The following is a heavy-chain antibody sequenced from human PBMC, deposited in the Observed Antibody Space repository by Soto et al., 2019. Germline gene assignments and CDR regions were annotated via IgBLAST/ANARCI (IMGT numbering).Heavy chain of an antibody. CDR3: AKDSTVVSYYYYYGMDV. J-gene: IGHJ6*02. CDR1: GFTFSSYG. Sequence: PWGSLRLSCAASGFTFSSYGMHWVRQAPGKGLEWVAVISYDGSNKYYADSVKGRFTISRDNSKNTLYLQMNSLRAEDTAVYYCAKDSTVVSYYYYYGMDVWGQGTTVTVSS. CDR2: ISYDGSNK. D-gene: IGHD4-17*01. V-gene: IGHV3-30*18.